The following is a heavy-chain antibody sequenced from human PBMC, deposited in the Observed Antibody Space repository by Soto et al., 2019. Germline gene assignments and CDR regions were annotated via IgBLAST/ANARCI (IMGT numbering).Heavy chain of an antibody. Sequence: GESLKISCKGSGYSFTSYWIGWVRQMPGKGLEWMGIIYPGDSDTRYSPSFQGKVTIAADRSIGTAYLQWSILKASVTAMYYCARHGLRTTYYYGSGSYKTRYLDYWGQGTLVTVSS. J-gene: IGHJ4*02. CDR3: ARHGLRTTYYYGSGSYKTRYLDY. CDR1: GYSFTSYW. V-gene: IGHV5-51*01. D-gene: IGHD3-10*01. CDR2: IYPGDSDT.